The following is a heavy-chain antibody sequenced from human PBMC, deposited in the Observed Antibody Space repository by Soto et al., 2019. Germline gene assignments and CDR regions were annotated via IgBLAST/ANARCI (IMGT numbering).Heavy chain of an antibody. CDR1: GFTFSSYG. J-gene: IGHJ3*02. CDR3: AKDQSLGHDAFDI. V-gene: IGHV3-30*18. D-gene: IGHD3-16*01. CDR2: ISYDGSNK. Sequence: GGSLRLSCAASGFTFSSYGMHWVRQAPGKGLEWVAVISYDGSNKYYADSVKGRFTISRDNSKNTLYLQMNSLRAEDTAVYYWAKDQSLGHDAFDIWGQGTMVTVSS.